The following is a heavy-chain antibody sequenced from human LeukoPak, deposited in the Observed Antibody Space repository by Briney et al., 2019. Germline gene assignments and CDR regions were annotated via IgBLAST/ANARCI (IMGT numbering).Heavy chain of an antibody. CDR3: AKRGVRPNYYFDY. Sequence: PGGPLRLSCAASGFTLSTYAMSWVRQAPGKGREWVSTIGNCVTNTYYADSVKGRFTISRDNSKNTLSLQINTLRAKDAAVYYCAKRGVRPNYYFDYWGQGTLVTVSS. D-gene: IGHD2-8*01. CDR1: GFTLSTYA. V-gene: IGHV3-23*05. J-gene: IGHJ4*02. CDR2: IGNCVTNT.